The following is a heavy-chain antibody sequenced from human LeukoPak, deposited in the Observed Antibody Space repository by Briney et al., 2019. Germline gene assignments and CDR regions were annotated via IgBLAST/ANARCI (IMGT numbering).Heavy chain of an antibody. D-gene: IGHD3-3*01. CDR1: GGSISSYY. V-gene: IGHV4-4*07. J-gene: IGHJ4*02. CDR2: IYTSGST. Sequence: SETLSLTXTVSGGSISSYYWSWIRQPAGKGLEWIGRIYTSGSTNYNPSLKSRVTMSVDTSKNQFSLKLSSVTAADTAVYYCARDSYDFWSGYYFYYWGQGTLVTVSS. CDR3: ARDSYDFWSGYYFYY.